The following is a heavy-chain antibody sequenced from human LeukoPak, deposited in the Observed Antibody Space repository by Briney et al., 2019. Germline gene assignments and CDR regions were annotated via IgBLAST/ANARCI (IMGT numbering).Heavy chain of an antibody. CDR2: ISYSSTYI. CDR1: GFTFTTYS. V-gene: IGHV3-21*01. Sequence: GGSLRLSCEASGFTFTTYSMTWVRQAPGKGLEWVSSISYSSTYIYYADAVKGRFTISRDNAKNSLYLQMNSLRAEDTAVYYCARGGGSGSYYVDYWGQGTLVTVSS. D-gene: IGHD1-26*01. J-gene: IGHJ4*02. CDR3: ARGGGSGSYYVDY.